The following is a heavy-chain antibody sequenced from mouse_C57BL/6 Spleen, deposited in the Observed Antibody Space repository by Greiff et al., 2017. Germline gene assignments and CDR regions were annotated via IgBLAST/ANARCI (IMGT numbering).Heavy chain of an antibody. CDR3: ARHRIYYDYDFDY. V-gene: IGHV5-9*01. CDR1: GFTFSSYT. Sequence: EVQRVESGGGLVKPGGSLKLSCAASGFTFSSYTMSWVRQTPEKRLEWVATISGGGGNPYYPDSVKGRFTISRDNAKNTLYLQMSSLRSEDTALYYCARHRIYYDYDFDYWGQGTTLTVSS. J-gene: IGHJ2*01. CDR2: ISGGGGNP. D-gene: IGHD2-4*01.